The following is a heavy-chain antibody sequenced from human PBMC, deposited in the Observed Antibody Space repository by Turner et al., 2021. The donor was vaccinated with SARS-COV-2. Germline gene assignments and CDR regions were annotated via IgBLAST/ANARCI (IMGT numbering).Heavy chain of an antibody. D-gene: IGHD2-2*01. CDR1: GYTLTSYD. CDR2: MIPDSGNT. Sequence: QVQLVQSGAEVKKPGDSVKVPCKASGYTLTSYDINWVRQATGQGLEWMGWMIPDSGNTAYAQKFQGRVTITRNTSISTAYMELSSLRSEDTAVYYCARGGYCSSTSCSPYWYFDLWGRGTLVTVSS. V-gene: IGHV1-8*03. CDR3: ARGGYCSSTSCSPYWYFDL. J-gene: IGHJ2*01.